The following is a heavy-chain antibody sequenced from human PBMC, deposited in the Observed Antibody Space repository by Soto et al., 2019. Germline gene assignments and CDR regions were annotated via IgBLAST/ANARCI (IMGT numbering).Heavy chain of an antibody. CDR2: ISSSSSYI. Sequence: GGSLRLSCAASGFTFSSYSMNWVRQAPGKGLEWVSSISSSSSYIYYADSVKGRFNISRDNAKNSLYLQMNSLRAEDTAVYYCARDGSDYYDIYYYYGMDVWGQGTTVTVSS. V-gene: IGHV3-21*01. D-gene: IGHD3-22*01. J-gene: IGHJ6*02. CDR1: GFTFSSYS. CDR3: ARDGSDYYDIYYYYGMDV.